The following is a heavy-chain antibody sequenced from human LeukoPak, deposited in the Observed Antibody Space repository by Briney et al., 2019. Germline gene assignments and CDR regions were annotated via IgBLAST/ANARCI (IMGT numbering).Heavy chain of an antibody. D-gene: IGHD3-3*01. J-gene: IGHJ6*02. CDR2: IHYSGTP. V-gene: IGHV4-39*07. CDR1: GGTISSRSYY. Sequence: SETLSLTCTVSGGTISSRSYYWGWIRQPPGKGLEWIGTIHYSGTPYYNTPLESRVTISVDPSKNQFSLKLSSVTAADTAVYYCARDGVYDFWSGYYTGYYYGMDVWGQGTTVTVSS. CDR3: ARDGVYDFWSGYYTGYYYGMDV.